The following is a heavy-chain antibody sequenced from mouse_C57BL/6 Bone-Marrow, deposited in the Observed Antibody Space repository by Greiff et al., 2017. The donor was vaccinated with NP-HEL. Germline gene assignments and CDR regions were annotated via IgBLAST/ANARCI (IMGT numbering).Heavy chain of an antibody. CDR1: GYTFTSYG. Sequence: QVQLQQSGAELARPGASVKLSCKASGYTFTSYGISWVKQRTGQGLEWIGEIYPRSGNTYYNEKFKGKATLTADKSSSTAYMELRSLTSEDSAVYFCAREGYYDYDGRIYYYAMDYWGQGTSVTVSS. V-gene: IGHV1-81*01. CDR3: AREGYYDYDGRIYYYAMDY. D-gene: IGHD2-4*01. J-gene: IGHJ4*01. CDR2: IYPRSGNT.